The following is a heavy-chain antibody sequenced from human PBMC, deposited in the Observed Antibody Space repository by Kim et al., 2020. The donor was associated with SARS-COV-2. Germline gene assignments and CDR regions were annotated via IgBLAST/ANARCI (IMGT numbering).Heavy chain of an antibody. CDR2: INGDGRST. D-gene: IGHD1-26*01. CDR1: GIPFIGNC. CDR3: ATGSYWDILS. Sequence: GGSLRLSCAASGIPFIGNCMQWFRQAPGQGLVWVSRINGDGRSTSYADSVKGRFTISRDNAKNTLDLQLNSLRPDDTAAYYCATGSYWDILSWGRGNLAT. J-gene: IGHJ1*01. V-gene: IGHV3-74*01.